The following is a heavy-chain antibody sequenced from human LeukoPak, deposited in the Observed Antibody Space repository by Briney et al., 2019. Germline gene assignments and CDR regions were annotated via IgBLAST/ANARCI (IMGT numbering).Heavy chain of an antibody. V-gene: IGHV1-69*13. CDR2: IIPIFGTA. J-gene: IGHJ6*02. D-gene: IGHD6-19*01. CDR1: GGTFSSYA. CDR3: ARDPIAVAGLSPYYYGMDV. Sequence: SVKVSCKASGGTFSSYAISWVRQAPGQGLEWMGGIIPIFGTANYAQKFQGRVTITADESTSTAYMELSSLRSEDTAVYYCARDPIAVAGLSPYYYGMDVWGQGTTVTVSS.